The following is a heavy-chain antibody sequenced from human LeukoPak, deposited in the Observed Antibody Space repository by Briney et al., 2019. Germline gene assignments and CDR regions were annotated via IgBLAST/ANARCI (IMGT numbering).Heavy chain of an antibody. CDR2: INPNSGGT. CDR1: GYTLTGYY. CDR3: ARILVATTLLDY. D-gene: IGHD5-12*01. V-gene: IGHV1-2*02. Sequence: ASVKVSCKASGYTLTGYYMHWVRQAPGQGLEWVGWINPNSGGTNYAQKFQGRVTMTRDTSISTAYMELSRLRSDDTAVCYCARILVATTLLDYWGQGTLVTVSS. J-gene: IGHJ4*02.